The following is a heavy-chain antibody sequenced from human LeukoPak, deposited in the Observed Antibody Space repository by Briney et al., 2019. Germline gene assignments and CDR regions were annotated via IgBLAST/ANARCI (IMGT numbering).Heavy chain of an antibody. Sequence: SETLSLTCTVSGGSISSSSYCWGWIRQPPGKGLEWIGSIYYSGSTYYNPSLKSRVTISVDTSKNQFSLKLSSVTAADTAVYYCARDAIAAAGAPIWGQGTMVTVSS. D-gene: IGHD6-13*01. J-gene: IGHJ3*02. CDR2: IYYSGST. CDR1: GGSISSSSYC. CDR3: ARDAIAAAGAPI. V-gene: IGHV4-39*07.